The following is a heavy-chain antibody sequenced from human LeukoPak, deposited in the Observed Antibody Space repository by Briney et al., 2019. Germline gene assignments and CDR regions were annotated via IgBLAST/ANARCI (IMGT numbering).Heavy chain of an antibody. V-gene: IGHV4-39*01. Sequence: SETLSLTCTVSGGSISSTSYYWGWIRQPPGKGLEWIGSIYYSGSTYYNPSLKSRVTISVDTSKNQFSLKLSSVTAADTAVYYCARRLLGYDYGDYVGLGYVDIWGQGTMVTVSS. J-gene: IGHJ3*02. CDR2: IYYSGST. CDR1: GGSISSTSYY. CDR3: ARRLLGYDYGDYVGLGYVDI. D-gene: IGHD4-17*01.